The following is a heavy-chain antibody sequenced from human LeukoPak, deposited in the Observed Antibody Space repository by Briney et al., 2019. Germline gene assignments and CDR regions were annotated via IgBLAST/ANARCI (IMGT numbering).Heavy chain of an antibody. Sequence: GGSLRLSSAASGFTFSSYWMSWVRQAPGKGLEWVANIKQDGSEKYYVDSVKGRFTISRDNAKNSLYLQMNSLRAEDTAVYYCASEKPDYSISAFDIWGQGTMVTVSS. CDR2: IKQDGSEK. CDR1: GFTFSSYW. J-gene: IGHJ3*02. V-gene: IGHV3-7*01. D-gene: IGHD1-14*01. CDR3: ASEKPDYSISAFDI.